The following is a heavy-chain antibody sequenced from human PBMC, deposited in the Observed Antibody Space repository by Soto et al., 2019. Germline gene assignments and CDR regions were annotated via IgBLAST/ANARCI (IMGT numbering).Heavy chain of an antibody. V-gene: IGHV1-69*06. Sequence: QVQLVQSGAEVKKPGSSVKVSCKASGGTFSSYAISWVRQAPGQGLEWMGGIIPIFGTANYAQKFQGRVTITADKSTSTAYMEMSSLRSEDTAVYYCASPTREWLPPARAYYYGMDVWGQGNKVTVSS. D-gene: IGHD3-3*01. CDR1: GGTFSSYA. J-gene: IGHJ6*02. CDR3: ASPTREWLPPARAYYYGMDV. CDR2: IIPIFGTA.